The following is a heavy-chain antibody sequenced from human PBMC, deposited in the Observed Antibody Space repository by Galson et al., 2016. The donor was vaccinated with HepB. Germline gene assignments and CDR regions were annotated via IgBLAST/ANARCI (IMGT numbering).Heavy chain of an antibody. J-gene: IGHJ4*02. CDR1: GYTFTSYG. Sequence: SCKASGYTFTSYGIGWVRQAPGQGLEWMGWIRAYNDNTPYAQNLQGRVTLTTDQSTSTAYMELRGLRSDDTAVYYCARDSGLEVFLDYWGQGTLVTVTS. CDR3: ARDSGLEVFLDY. D-gene: IGHD1-1*01. V-gene: IGHV1-18*01. CDR2: IRAYNDNT.